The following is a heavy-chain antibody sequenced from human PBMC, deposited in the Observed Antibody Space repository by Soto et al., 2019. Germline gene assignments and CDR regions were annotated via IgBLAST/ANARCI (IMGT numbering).Heavy chain of an antibody. Sequence: EVQLLESGGALVHPGGSLRLSCVASGFTSSSYAMSWVRQAPGTGLEWVSGITGSGGRTYYADSVKGRFTISRDNSKNTVYLQMNSLRAEDTAIYYCAKESAMVTTGWFDPWGQATLVTVS. CDR3: AKESAMVTTGWFDP. J-gene: IGHJ5*02. D-gene: IGHD4-17*01. CDR1: GFTSSSYA. V-gene: IGHV3-23*01. CDR2: ITGSGGRT.